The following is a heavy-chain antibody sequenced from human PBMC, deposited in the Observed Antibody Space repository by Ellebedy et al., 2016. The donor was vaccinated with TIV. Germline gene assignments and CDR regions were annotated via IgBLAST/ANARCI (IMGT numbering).Heavy chain of an antibody. CDR2: ISSAGGTT. J-gene: IGHJ2*01. V-gene: IGHV3-30*03. CDR1: GFTFSNYG. Sequence: GESLKISCAASGFTFSNYGMHWVRQTPGKGLEWVAVISSAGGTTFYADSVRGQFLISRDHSENTLSLQMNSLRAEDTAVYYCAREGAHSNWYFDVWGRGTLVTVSS. CDR3: AREGAHSNWYFDV. D-gene: IGHD2-15*01.